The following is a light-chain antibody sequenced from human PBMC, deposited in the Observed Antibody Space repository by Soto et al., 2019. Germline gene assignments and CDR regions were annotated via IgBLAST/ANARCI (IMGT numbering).Light chain of an antibody. CDR1: QSISSW. V-gene: IGKV1-5*01. CDR2: DAS. CDR3: QQYNSCPWT. Sequence: DIQMTQSPSTLSASVGDRVTITCRASQSISSWLAWYQQKPGKAPKLLIYDASSLESGVPSRFSGSGSGTEFTLTISSLQPDDFATYYCQQYNSCPWTFGQGTKVDI. J-gene: IGKJ1*01.